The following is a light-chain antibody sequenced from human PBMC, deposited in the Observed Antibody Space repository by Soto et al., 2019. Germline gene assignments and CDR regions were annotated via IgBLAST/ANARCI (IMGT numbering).Light chain of an antibody. J-gene: IGLJ2*01. CDR1: SSDVGGYNY. V-gene: IGLV2-8*01. Sequence: QSALTQPPSASGSPGQSVTISCTGTSSDVGGYNYVSWYQQHPGKAPKLIIYEVTKWPSGVPDRFSGSKSGNTASLTVSGLQAEDEADYYCSSYAGSNKKIFGGGTKLTVL. CDR3: SSYAGSNKKI. CDR2: EVT.